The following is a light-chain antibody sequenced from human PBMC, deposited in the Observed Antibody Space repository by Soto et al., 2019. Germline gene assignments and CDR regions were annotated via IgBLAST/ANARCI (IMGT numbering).Light chain of an antibody. CDR2: EVS. Sequence: QSVLTQPASVSGSPGQSITISCTGISSDIGTYNYVSWYQQHPGRAPKFLINEVSNRPSGVSNRFSGSRSGNTASLTISGLRAEDEADYYCSSYSSSNNLYVFGTGTKLTVL. CDR1: SSDIGTYNY. CDR3: SSYSSSNNLYV. V-gene: IGLV2-14*01. J-gene: IGLJ1*01.